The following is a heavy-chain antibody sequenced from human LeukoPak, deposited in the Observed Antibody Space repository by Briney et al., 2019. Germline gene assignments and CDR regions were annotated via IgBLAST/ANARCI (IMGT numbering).Heavy chain of an antibody. Sequence: SETLSLTCAVYGGSFSGYYWNWIRQPPGKGLEWIGEINHSGSTNYKSSLKSRVTISVDTSKYQFSLKLNSVTAADTAVYYCARVVDYYDSSGYYHDACDIWGQGTMVTVSS. D-gene: IGHD3-22*01. CDR3: ARVVDYYDSSGYYHDACDI. CDR1: GGSFSGYY. CDR2: INHSGST. J-gene: IGHJ3*02. V-gene: IGHV4-34*01.